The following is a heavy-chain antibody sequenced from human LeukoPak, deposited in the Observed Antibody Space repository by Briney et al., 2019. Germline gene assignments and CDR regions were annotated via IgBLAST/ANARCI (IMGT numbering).Heavy chain of an antibody. J-gene: IGHJ5*02. CDR2: LYYSGST. V-gene: IGHV4-39*01. CDR3: ARYYYDGSGRWSDP. Sequence: SETLSLTCTVSGGSISNSNYYWGWIRQPPGKGLEWIGSLYYSGSTYYNPSLNSRVTISVDTSKNQFSLKLSSVTAADTAVYYCARYYYDGSGRWSDPWGQGTLVTVSS. CDR1: GGSISNSNYY. D-gene: IGHD3-22*01.